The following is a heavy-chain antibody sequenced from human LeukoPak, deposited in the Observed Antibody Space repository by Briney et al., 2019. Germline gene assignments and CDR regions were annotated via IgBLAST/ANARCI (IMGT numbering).Heavy chain of an antibody. J-gene: IGHJ1*01. CDR1: GYSISSGYY. D-gene: IGHD6-19*01. CDR2: IYHSGST. V-gene: IGHV4-38-2*02. Sequence: PSETLSLTCTVSGYSISSGYYWGWIRQPPGKGLEWIGSIYHSGSTYYNPSLKSRVTISVDTSKNQFSLKLSSVTAADTAVYYCASGYSSGFFQHWGQGTLVTVSS. CDR3: ASGYSSGFFQH.